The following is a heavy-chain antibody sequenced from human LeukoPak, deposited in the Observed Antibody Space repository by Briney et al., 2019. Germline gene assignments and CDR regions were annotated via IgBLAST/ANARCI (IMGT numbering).Heavy chain of an antibody. Sequence: GGSLRLSCAASGFTFSSCSMNWVRQAPGKGLEWVSYISSSSSTIYYADSVKGRFTISRDNAKNSLYLQMNSLRAEDTAVYYCAREGNSSSWYYYYYYMDVWGKGTTVTVSS. J-gene: IGHJ6*03. CDR2: ISSSSSTI. D-gene: IGHD6-13*01. CDR1: GFTFSSCS. V-gene: IGHV3-48*01. CDR3: AREGNSSSWYYYYYYMDV.